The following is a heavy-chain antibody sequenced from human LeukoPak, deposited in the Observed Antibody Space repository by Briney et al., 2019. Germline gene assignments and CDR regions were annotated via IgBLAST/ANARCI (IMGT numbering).Heavy chain of an antibody. Sequence: GGSLRLSCAASGFTFSSSTMTWVRQAPGKGLEWVSSITGGGGSSTYHADSVKGRFTISRDNSKDTLFLQMNSLRAEDTAVYFCAKALDTWDPSSFEYCGQGTLVTVSS. CDR1: GFTFSSST. D-gene: IGHD1-26*01. CDR3: AKALDTWDPSSFEY. J-gene: IGHJ4*02. V-gene: IGHV3-23*01. CDR2: ITGGGGSST.